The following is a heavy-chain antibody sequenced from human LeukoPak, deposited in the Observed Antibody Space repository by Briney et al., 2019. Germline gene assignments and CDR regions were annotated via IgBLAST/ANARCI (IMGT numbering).Heavy chain of an antibody. Sequence: GGSLRLSCAASGFTFSSYWMSWVRQAPGKGLEWVANIQQDGSETYYVDSVKGRFTISRGNSKNSLYLQMNSLRAEDAAVYYCARDKDVGATLFDHWGQGTLITVSS. CDR1: GFTFSSYW. CDR2: IQQDGSET. J-gene: IGHJ4*02. CDR3: ARDKDVGATLFDH. V-gene: IGHV3-7*01. D-gene: IGHD1-26*01.